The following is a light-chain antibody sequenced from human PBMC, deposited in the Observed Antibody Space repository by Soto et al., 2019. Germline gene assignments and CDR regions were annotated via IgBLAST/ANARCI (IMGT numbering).Light chain of an antibody. J-gene: IGLJ1*01. CDR2: EGS. V-gene: IGLV2-23*01. Sequence: QSALTQPASVSGSPGQSITISCTGTSSDAGSYNLVSWYQQHPGKAPKLMIYEGSKRPSGVSNRFSGSKSGNTASLTISGLQAEDEADYYCCSYAGSSTVYVFGTGTKLTVL. CDR1: SSDAGSYNL. CDR3: CSYAGSSTVYV.